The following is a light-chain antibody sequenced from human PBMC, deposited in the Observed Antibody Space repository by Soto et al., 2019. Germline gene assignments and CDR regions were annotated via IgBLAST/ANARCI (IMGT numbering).Light chain of an antibody. J-gene: IGKJ1*01. Sequence: DIQMTQSPSSLSASVGDRVTITCRASQGISNYLAWYQQKPGKVPKLLIYAASTLQSGVPSRFSGSGSGTDFTLTITSLRQNDVATYYRQNYSSCPRTFGQWTKVKIK. CDR3: QNYSSCPRT. CDR2: AAS. V-gene: IGKV1-27*01. CDR1: QGISNY.